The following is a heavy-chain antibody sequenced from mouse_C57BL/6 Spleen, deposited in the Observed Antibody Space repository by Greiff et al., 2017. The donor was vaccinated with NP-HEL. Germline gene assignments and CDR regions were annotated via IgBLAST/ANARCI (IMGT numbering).Heavy chain of an antibody. CDR3: ARHEHYYGSSYVWYFDV. Sequence: EVQVVESGGDLVKPGGSLKLSCAASGFTFSSYGMSWVRQTPDKRLEWVATISSGGSYTYYPDSVKGRFTIARDNAKNTLYLQMSSLKSEDTAMYYCARHEHYYGSSYVWYFDVWGTGTTVTVSS. CDR1: GFTFSSYG. D-gene: IGHD1-1*01. J-gene: IGHJ1*03. CDR2: ISSGGSYT. V-gene: IGHV5-6*01.